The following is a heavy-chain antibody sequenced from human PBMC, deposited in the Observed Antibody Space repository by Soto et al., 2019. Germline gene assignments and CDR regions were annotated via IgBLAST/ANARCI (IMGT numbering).Heavy chain of an antibody. CDR3: AKDWSSKRGRITIFYSGMDV. D-gene: IGHD3-9*01. Sequence: GGSLRPSCAASGFTFSSYGMHWVRQAPGKGLEWVAVISYDGSNKYYADSVKGRFTISRDNSKNTLYLQMNSLRAEDTAVYYCAKDWSSKRGRITIFYSGMDVWGQGTTVTVSS. J-gene: IGHJ6*02. V-gene: IGHV3-30*18. CDR1: GFTFSSYG. CDR2: ISYDGSNK.